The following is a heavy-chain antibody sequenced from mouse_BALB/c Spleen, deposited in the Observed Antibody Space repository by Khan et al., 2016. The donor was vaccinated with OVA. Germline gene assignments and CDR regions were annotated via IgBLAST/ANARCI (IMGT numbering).Heavy chain of an antibody. CDR1: GFTFSDYG. CDR2: ISNLAYSI. Sequence: EVELVESGGGLVQPGGSRKLSCAASGFTFSDYGMAWVRQAPGKGPEWVAFISNLAYSIYYADTVTGRFTISRANAKNTLYLVMSSLRSEDTAMYYCARSWAMDYWGQGTSVTVSS. J-gene: IGHJ4*01. V-gene: IGHV5-15*02. CDR3: ARSWAMDY.